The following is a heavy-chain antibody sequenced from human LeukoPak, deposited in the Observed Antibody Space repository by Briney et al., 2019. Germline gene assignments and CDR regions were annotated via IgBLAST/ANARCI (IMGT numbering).Heavy chain of an antibody. CDR1: GYTFSSYS. CDR3: ARGGGDYYDSSELDY. D-gene: IGHD3-22*01. CDR2: ISSSSSYI. V-gene: IGHV3-21*01. J-gene: IGHJ4*02. Sequence: GGSLRLSCAASGYTFSSYSMNWVHQAPGKGLEWVSSISSSSSYIYYADSVKGRFTISRDNAKNSLYLQMNSLRAEETAVYYCARGGGDYYDSSELDYWGQGTLVTVSS.